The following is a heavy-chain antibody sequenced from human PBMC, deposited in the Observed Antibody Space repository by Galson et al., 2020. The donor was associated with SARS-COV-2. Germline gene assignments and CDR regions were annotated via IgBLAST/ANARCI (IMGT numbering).Heavy chain of an antibody. Sequence: SQTLSFTCTVSGGSISSYYWSWIRQPAGKGLEFIGRIYTSENTNYNPSLKSRVTMSVDTSKNQVSLKLTSVTAADTAIYFCAREISYGWYDFWGRGAPVIVSS. V-gene: IGHV4-4*07. D-gene: IGHD5-18*01. CDR3: AREISYGWYDF. J-gene: IGHJ5*01. CDR2: IYTSENT. CDR1: GGSISSYY.